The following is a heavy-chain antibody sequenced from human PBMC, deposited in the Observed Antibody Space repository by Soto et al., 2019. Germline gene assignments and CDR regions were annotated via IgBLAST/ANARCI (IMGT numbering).Heavy chain of an antibody. CDR3: ARHPYYYGSASYRPSDFDI. CDR2: IYYSGST. D-gene: IGHD3-10*01. CDR1: GRSISSSSYY. Sequence: SDTLSLTCTVSGRSISSSSYYWGWIRQPPGKGLEWIGSIYYSGSTYYNPSLKSRVTISVDTSKNQFSLKLSSVTAADTAVYYCARHPYYYGSASYRPSDFDIWGQGTMVT. V-gene: IGHV4-39*01. J-gene: IGHJ3*02.